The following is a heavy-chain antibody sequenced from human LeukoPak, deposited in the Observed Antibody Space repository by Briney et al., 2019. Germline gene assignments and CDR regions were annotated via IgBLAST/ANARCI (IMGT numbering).Heavy chain of an antibody. CDR1: GFTFRSYA. J-gene: IGHJ3*02. V-gene: IGHV4-34*01. D-gene: IGHD4-17*01. Sequence: GSLRLSCAASGFTFRSYAMNWVRQAPGKGLEWIGEINHSGNTNYNPSLKSRVTILVDTSKNQFSLKLNSVTAADTAVYYCASPIYGDYTENGFDIWGQGTMVTVSS. CDR2: INHSGNT. CDR3: ASPIYGDYTENGFDI.